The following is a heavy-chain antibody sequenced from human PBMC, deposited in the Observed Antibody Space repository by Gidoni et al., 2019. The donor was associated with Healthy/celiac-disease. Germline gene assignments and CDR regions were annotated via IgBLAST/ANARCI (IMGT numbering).Heavy chain of an antibody. D-gene: IGHD3-22*01. CDR1: GFTFSSYA. CDR2: ISYDGSNK. Sequence: QVQLVEPVGGVVQPGRSLRLSFAAPGFTFSSYAMHWVRQAPGKGLEWVAVISYDGSNKYYADSVKGRFTISRDNSKNTLYLQMNSLRAEDTAVYYGARERDRTTDYWGQGTLVTVSS. CDR3: ARERDRTTDY. V-gene: IGHV3-30*01. J-gene: IGHJ4*02.